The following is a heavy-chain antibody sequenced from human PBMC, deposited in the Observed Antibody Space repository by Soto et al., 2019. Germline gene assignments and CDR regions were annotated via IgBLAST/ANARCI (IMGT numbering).Heavy chain of an antibody. V-gene: IGHV3-30-3*01. CDR1: GLTFSNYA. CDR2: ISYDGTNR. CDR3: ARESSSTVTTGGGGSAMDY. J-gene: IGHJ4*02. Sequence: QVHLVESGGGVVQPGRSLRLSCAASGLTFSNYAMHWVRQAPGKGLEWVAFISYDGTNRCYPDSVKGRFTISRDNSKNTLYLQMNSLKTEDTAGYYCARESSSTVTTGGGGSAMDYWGQGTLVTVSS. D-gene: IGHD4-17*01.